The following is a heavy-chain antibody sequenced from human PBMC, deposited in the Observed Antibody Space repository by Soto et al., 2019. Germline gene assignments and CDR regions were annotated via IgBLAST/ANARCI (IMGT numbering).Heavy chain of an antibody. CDR2: IHYRGST. D-gene: IGHD4-17*01. Sequence: SETLSLTCAVSGGSVSVDSYYWAWIRQPPGKGLEWIATIHYRGSTYYATSLKSRVTISIDTSKNQFSLMPASVTATDTAFYYCARLATTVSTPNYWGQGTLVTVSS. CDR1: GGSVSVDSYY. V-gene: IGHV4-39*01. J-gene: IGHJ4*02. CDR3: ARLATTVSTPNY.